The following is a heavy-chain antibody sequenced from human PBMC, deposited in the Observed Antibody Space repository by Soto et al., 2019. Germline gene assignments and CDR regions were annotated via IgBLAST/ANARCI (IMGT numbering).Heavy chain of an antibody. D-gene: IGHD6-13*01. CDR1: GFTFSSYS. Sequence: HPGGSLRLSCVVSGFTFSSYSMSWVRQAPGKGLEWVSYISSSSSTIYYADSVKGRFTISRDNAKNSLYLQMNSLRAEDTAVYYCAGSSSDVWGQGTTVTVSS. CDR3: AGSSSDV. V-gene: IGHV3-48*01. J-gene: IGHJ6*02. CDR2: ISSSSSTI.